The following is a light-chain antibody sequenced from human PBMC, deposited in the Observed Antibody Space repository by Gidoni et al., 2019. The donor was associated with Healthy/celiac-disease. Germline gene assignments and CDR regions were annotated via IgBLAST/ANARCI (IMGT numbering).Light chain of an antibody. CDR1: QFVSSN. Sequence: EIVMTQSPATLSVSPGERATLSCRPSQFVSSNLAWYQQKPGQAPRLLIYGPSTRAAGIPARFSGSGSGREFTLTISSLQSEDFAVYYCQQYNNWPPWTFGQGTKVEIK. CDR2: GPS. J-gene: IGKJ1*01. CDR3: QQYNNWPPWT. V-gene: IGKV3-15*01.